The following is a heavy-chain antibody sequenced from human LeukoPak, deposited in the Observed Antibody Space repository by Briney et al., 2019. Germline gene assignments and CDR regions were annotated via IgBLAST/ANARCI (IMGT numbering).Heavy chain of an antibody. J-gene: IGHJ6*03. D-gene: IGHD2-2*01. CDR1: GYSFTSYW. V-gene: IGHV5-51*01. CDR3: ARHLGYCSSTSCYYYYYMDV. CDR2: IYPGDSDT. Sequence: GESLKISCKGSGYSFTSYWIGWVCQMPGKGLEWMGIIYPGDSDTRYSPSFQGQVTISADKSISTAYLQWSSLKASDTAMYYCARHLGYCSSTSCYYYYYMDVWGKETTVTVSS.